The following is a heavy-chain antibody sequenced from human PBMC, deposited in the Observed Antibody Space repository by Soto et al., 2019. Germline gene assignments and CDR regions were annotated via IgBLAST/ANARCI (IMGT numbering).Heavy chain of an antibody. V-gene: IGHV4-30-4*01. Sequence: QVQLQESGPGLVKPSQTLSLTCTVSGGSISSGDYYWSWIRQPPGKGLEWIGYIYYSGSTYYNPSLKLRVTISVDTSKNQVALKLSSVTAADTAVYYCARADNTAMVSLDYCGQGTLGTVSS. CDR1: GGSISSGDYY. D-gene: IGHD5-18*01. J-gene: IGHJ4*02. CDR3: ARADNTAMVSLDY. CDR2: IYYSGST.